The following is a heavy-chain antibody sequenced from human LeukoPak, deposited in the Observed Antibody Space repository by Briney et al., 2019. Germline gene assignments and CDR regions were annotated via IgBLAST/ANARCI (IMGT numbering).Heavy chain of an antibody. CDR3: ARERLERRDNWFDP. CDR1: GGSISSGSYY. J-gene: IGHJ5*02. CDR2: IYTSGST. V-gene: IGHV4-61*02. Sequence: SETLSLTCTVSGGSISSGSYYWSWIRQPAGKGLEWIGRIYTSGSTNYNPSLKSRVNISVDTSKNQFSLKLSSVTAADTAVYYCARERLERRDNWFDPWGQGTLVTVSS. D-gene: IGHD1-1*01.